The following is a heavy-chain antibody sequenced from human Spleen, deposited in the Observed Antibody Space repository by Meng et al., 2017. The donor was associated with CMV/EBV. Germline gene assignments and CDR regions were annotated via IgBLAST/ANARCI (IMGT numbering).Heavy chain of an antibody. CDR1: GFTVSSNY. CDR3: AKSPRFCYGGDCYGTDLLLDY. Sequence: GESLKISCAASGFTVSSNYMSWVRQAPGKGLEWVSVIYSGGSTYYADSVKGRFTISRDNSKNTVYLEMNSLKVEDTGVYYCAKSPRFCYGGDCYGTDLLLDYWGQGTLVTVSS. CDR2: IYSGGST. J-gene: IGHJ4*02. V-gene: IGHV3-53*01. D-gene: IGHD3-3*01.